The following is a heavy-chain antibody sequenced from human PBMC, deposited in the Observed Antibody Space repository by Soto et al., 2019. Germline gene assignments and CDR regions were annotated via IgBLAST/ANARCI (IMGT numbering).Heavy chain of an antibody. V-gene: IGHV3-23*01. J-gene: IGHJ4*02. CDR1: GFTFSNFA. CDR2: ISASGRDI. D-gene: IGHD6-19*01. Sequence: PGGSLRLSCAASGFTFSNFAMSWVRLAPGRGLEWVSGISASGRDIHYADSVKDRFTFSRDNSKNTLYLQMNRLRAEDTAIYYCAKGKTSGWYYFDYWGQGALVTGSS. CDR3: AKGKTSGWYYFDY.